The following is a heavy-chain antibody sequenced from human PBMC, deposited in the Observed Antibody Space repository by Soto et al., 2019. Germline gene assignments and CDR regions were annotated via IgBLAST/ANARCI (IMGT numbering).Heavy chain of an antibody. CDR3: ARSREWLSNALDI. J-gene: IGHJ3*02. D-gene: IGHD3-3*01. Sequence: QVQLVESGGGVVQPGRSLGLSCAASGFTLSSYTIHWVRQAPGKGLEWVALISYDGSTKYYADSVKDRFMSSRDNSKNTLYLQMDSLSTEDTAVYYCARSREWLSNALDIWGQGTMVSVSS. CDR2: ISYDGSTK. CDR1: GFTLSSYT. V-gene: IGHV3-30-3*01.